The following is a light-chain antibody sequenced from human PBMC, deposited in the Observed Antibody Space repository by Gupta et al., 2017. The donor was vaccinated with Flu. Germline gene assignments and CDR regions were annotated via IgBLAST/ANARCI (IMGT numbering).Light chain of an antibody. Sequence: EVVLTQSPDTLSVSTGERVTLPCRASQSVGYNVAWYQQKPGQAPRLLIYGASTRATGIPARFSGSGSATEFTLTITSLQSEDFAVYYCQQFNTWPRTFGQGTKVEMK. J-gene: IGKJ1*01. CDR2: GAS. CDR1: QSVGYN. CDR3: QQFNTWPRT. V-gene: IGKV3D-15*01.